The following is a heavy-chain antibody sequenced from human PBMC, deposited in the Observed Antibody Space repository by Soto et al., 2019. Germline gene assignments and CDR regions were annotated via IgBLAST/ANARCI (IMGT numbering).Heavy chain of an antibody. CDR3: ARGDVGAFDL. CDR1: DFTFSYYW. CDR2: IHSAGSST. Sequence: EVQLVESGGGLVQPGGSLRLSCVASDFTFSYYWMHCVRQVPVKGLVWVSRIHSAGSSTTYADSVMGRFTISKDNAKNTLYLQMASLRAEDTAVYYCARGDVGAFDLWGQGTMVTVSS. J-gene: IGHJ3*01. D-gene: IGHD1-26*01. V-gene: IGHV3-74*03.